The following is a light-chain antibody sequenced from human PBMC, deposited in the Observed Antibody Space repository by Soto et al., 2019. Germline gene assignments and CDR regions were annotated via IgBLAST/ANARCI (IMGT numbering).Light chain of an antibody. CDR2: DAS. Sequence: EVVLTQSPATLSLSPGERVTLSCRASQSVSNYLGWYQQKPGQAPRLLIYDASNRATGISARFSGSGSGTDFTLTISSLEPEDSAVYYCQQRSNWPLTFGGGTKVDIK. CDR3: QQRSNWPLT. V-gene: IGKV3-11*01. J-gene: IGKJ4*01. CDR1: QSVSNY.